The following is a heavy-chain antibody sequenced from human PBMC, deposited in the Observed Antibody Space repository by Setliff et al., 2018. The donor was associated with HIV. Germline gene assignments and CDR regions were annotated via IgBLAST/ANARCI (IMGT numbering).Heavy chain of an antibody. V-gene: IGHV4-34*01. CDR1: GGSFSGNY. CDR3: ARLDLRYGVDV. J-gene: IGHJ6*02. CDR2: INHSGST. Sequence: SETLFLTCAVYGGSFSGNYWTWIRQSPGKGLEWIGEINHSGSTNYKLSLKSRVTTSVDTAKNQFSLRLTSVTAADTAIYYCARLDLRYGVDVWGQGTTVTVSS.